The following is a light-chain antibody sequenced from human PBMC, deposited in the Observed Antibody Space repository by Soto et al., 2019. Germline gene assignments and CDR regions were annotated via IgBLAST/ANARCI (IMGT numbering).Light chain of an antibody. V-gene: IGKV3-15*01. CDR3: QQYNNWPGT. J-gene: IGKJ1*01. CDR2: GGS. CDR1: QSVCGN. Sequence: ETVMTQSPATLSVSPGERATLSCRASQSVCGNLAWYQQKPGQAPRLLIYGGSTRATGIPARFSGSGSGTEFSLIISSLQSEDFAVYYCQQYNNWPGTFGQGTKVEIK.